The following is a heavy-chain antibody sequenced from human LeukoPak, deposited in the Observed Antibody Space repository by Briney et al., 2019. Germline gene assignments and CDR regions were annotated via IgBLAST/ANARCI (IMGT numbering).Heavy chain of an antibody. CDR3: ARGPHLRFLEWLLGDY. CDR1: GGTFSSYA. V-gene: IGHV1-69*05. CDR2: IIPIFGTA. Sequence: SVKVSCKASGGTFSSYAISWVRQAPGQGLEWMGGIIPIFGTASYAQKFQGRVTMTRDMSTSTVYMELSSLRSEDTAVYYCARGPHLRFLEWLLGDYWGQGTLVTVSS. D-gene: IGHD3-3*01. J-gene: IGHJ4*02.